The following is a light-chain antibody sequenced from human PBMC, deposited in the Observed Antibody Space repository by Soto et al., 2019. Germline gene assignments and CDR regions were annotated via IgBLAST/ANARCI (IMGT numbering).Light chain of an antibody. V-gene: IGKV1-5*01. J-gene: IGKJ4*01. Sequence: DIQMTQSPSTLSASVGDRVTITCRASQSISSWLAWYQQKPGKAPKLLIYDASILESGVPSRFSGSGSGTEFTITISSLQPDDFATYYCQQYNSYPLTFGGGTKVEIK. CDR1: QSISSW. CDR3: QQYNSYPLT. CDR2: DAS.